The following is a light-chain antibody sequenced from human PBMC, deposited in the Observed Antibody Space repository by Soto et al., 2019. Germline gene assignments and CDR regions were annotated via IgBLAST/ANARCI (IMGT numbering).Light chain of an antibody. Sequence: DIQMTQSPSTLSASVGDRVTITCRASQSIRSWLAWYQQKPGKAPQLLIYDASNLESGVPSRFSGSGSGTEFTLTISSLQPDDFATYYCQQYDSFSKTFGRGTKVEVK. CDR2: DAS. CDR3: QQYDSFSKT. CDR1: QSIRSW. J-gene: IGKJ1*01. V-gene: IGKV1-5*01.